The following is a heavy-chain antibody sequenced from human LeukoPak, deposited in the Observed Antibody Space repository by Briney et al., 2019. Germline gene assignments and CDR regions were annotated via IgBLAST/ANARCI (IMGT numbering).Heavy chain of an antibody. CDR1: GYTFTNYW. Sequence: GESLKISCRSSGYTFTNYWIGWVRQMPGKGLEWIGIIYPDDSDTRYSPSFQGQVTISADKSISTAYLQWSSLKASDTAMYYCARLLCNICYFDYWGQGTLVTVSS. D-gene: IGHD3-10*02. J-gene: IGHJ4*02. V-gene: IGHV5-51*01. CDR2: IYPDDSDT. CDR3: ARLLCNICYFDY.